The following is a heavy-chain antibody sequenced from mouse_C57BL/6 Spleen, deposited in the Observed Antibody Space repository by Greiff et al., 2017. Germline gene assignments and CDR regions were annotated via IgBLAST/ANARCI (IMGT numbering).Heavy chain of an antibody. V-gene: IGHV7-1*01. CDR1: GFTFSDFY. CDR2: SRNKANDYTT. CDR3: ARAYAMDY. Sequence: EVMLVESGGGLVQSGRSLRLSCATSGFTFSDFYMEWVRQAPGKGLEWIAASRNKANDYTTEYSASVKDRFIVSRDTSQSILYLQMNARRAEDTAIYYCARAYAMDYWGQGTSVTVSS. J-gene: IGHJ4*01.